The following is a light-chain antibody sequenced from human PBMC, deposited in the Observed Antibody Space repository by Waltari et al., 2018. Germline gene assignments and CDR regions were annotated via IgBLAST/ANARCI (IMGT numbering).Light chain of an antibody. J-gene: IGKJ5*01. Sequence: DLVWPQPPLPLPFPPGERAPSPSRPSQSLLDSHGNTYLDWYRQKPGQSPQLLIYLGSRRASGVPDRFSGSGSGTDFTLKISRVEAEDVGVYYCMQAKKMPETFGQGTRVEIK. CDR2: LGS. V-gene: IGKV2-28*01. CDR3: MQAKKMPET. CDR1: QSLLDSHGNTY.